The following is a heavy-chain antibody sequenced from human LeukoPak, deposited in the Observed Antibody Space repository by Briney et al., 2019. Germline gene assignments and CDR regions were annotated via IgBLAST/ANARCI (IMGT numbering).Heavy chain of an antibody. CDR1: GYSFSSHW. Sequence: GESLKISCKTSGYSFSSHWIGWVRQMPGKGLEWMGIIYPGDSDTRYSPSFQGQVTISADKSISTAYLQWSSLKASDTAMYYCARPPSYYDRSSIDSWGQGTLVTVSS. CDR3: ARPPSYYDRSSIDS. CDR2: IYPGDSDT. J-gene: IGHJ4*02. V-gene: IGHV5-51*01. D-gene: IGHD3-22*01.